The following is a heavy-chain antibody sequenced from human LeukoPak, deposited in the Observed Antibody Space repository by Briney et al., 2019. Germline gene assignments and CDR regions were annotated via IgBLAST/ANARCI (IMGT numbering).Heavy chain of an antibody. V-gene: IGHV4-31*03. Sequence: PSQTLSLTCTVSGGSISSGGYYWSSIRQHPGKGLEWIGHIYYSGSTYYNPSLKSRVAISVDTSKNQFSLKLSSVTAADTAVYYCARARVVVAASYNWFDPWGQGTLVTVSS. J-gene: IGHJ5*02. CDR3: ARARVVVAASYNWFDP. CDR2: IYYSGST. CDR1: GGSISSGGYY. D-gene: IGHD2-15*01.